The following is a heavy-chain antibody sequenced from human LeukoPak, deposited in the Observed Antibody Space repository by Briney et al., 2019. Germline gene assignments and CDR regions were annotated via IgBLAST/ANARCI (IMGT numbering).Heavy chain of an antibody. V-gene: IGHV4-39*01. J-gene: IGHJ4*02. CDR2: IYYSGKT. D-gene: IGHD3-3*01. CDR3: AIAYYDYWSHFMDYFDY. CDR1: GRSINSSDYY. Sequence: SETLSLTCTVSGRSINSSDYYWAWIRQPPGKGLEWIGSIYYSGKTYYNPSLKSRLTIPVDSSNDQFSLRLNSVTAADAAMYYCAIAYYDYWSHFMDYFDYWGRGTLVTVSS.